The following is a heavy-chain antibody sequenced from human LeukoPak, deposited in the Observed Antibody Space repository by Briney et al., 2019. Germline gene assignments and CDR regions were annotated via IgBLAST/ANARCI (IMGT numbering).Heavy chain of an antibody. CDR3: AKDLIVSGTATILDY. V-gene: IGHV3-30*18. J-gene: IGHJ4*02. CDR1: GFTFSNYG. D-gene: IGHD5-24*01. Sequence: PGGSLRLSCAASGFTFSNYGMHWVRQAPGKGLEWVAVISYDASYENYADSVKGRFTISRDNSKNTLFLQMNSLRAEDTAVYFCAKDLIVSGTATILDYWGQGTLVTVSS. CDR2: ISYDASYE.